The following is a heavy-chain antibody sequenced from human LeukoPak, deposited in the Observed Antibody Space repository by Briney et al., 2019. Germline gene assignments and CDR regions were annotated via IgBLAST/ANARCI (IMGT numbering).Heavy chain of an antibody. V-gene: IGHV1-69*04. CDR2: IIPIFGIA. J-gene: IGHJ3*02. Sequence: ASVKVSCKASGGTFSSYAISWVRQAPGQGLEWMGRIIPIFGIANYAQKFQGRVTITADKSTSTAYMELSSLRSEDTAVYYCARARDYYDSSGYYPDDAFDIWGQGTMVTVSS. CDR3: ARARDYYDSSGYYPDDAFDI. CDR1: GGTFSSYA. D-gene: IGHD3-22*01.